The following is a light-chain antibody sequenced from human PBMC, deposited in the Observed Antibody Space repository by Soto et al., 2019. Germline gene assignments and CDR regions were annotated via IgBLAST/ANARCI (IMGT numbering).Light chain of an antibody. CDR1: QSVGSS. CDR3: QQYNNWYT. J-gene: IGKJ2*01. CDR2: DAS. V-gene: IGKV3-15*01. Sequence: EIVMTQSPSTLSVSPGERAALSCRASQSVGSSLAWYQQRPGQAPRLLIYDASTSATDIPARFSGSGSGTEFTLTISSLQSEDFAFYYCQQYNNWYTFGQGTRLEI.